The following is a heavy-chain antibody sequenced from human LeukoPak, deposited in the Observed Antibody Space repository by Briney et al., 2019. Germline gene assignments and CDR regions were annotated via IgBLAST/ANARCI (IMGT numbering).Heavy chain of an antibody. V-gene: IGHV4-59*01. Sequence: SETLSLICTVSGGSISSYYWSCIRQPPGKGLEWIGYIYYSGSTNYNPSLKSRVTISVDTSKNQFSLKLSSVTAADTAVYYCARVGTYGSGSYLSWLDYWGQGTLVTVSS. CDR3: ARVGTYGSGSYLSWLDY. D-gene: IGHD3-10*01. CDR2: IYYSGST. J-gene: IGHJ4*02. CDR1: GGSISSYY.